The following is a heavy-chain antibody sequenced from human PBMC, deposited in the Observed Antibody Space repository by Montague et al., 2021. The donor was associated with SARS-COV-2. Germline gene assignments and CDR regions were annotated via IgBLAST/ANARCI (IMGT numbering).Heavy chain of an antibody. D-gene: IGHD3-16*01. CDR1: GFTFSSYE. J-gene: IGHJ3*02. V-gene: IGHV3-48*03. CDR2: ISSSGSTI. Sequence: SLRLSCAASGFTFSSYEMNWVRQAPGKGLEWVSYISSSGSTIYYADSVKGRFTISRDNAKNSLYLQMNSLRAEDTAVYYCARDLGVLAFDIWGQGTMVTVSS. CDR3: ARDLGVLAFDI.